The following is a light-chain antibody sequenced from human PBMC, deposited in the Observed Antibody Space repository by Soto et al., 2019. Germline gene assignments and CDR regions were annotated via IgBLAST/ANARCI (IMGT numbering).Light chain of an antibody. CDR3: QQNYSPPPVT. J-gene: IGKJ5*01. Sequence: DIQMTQSPSTLSASVGDRVTITCRASQSISSWLAWYQQKPGKAPKLLIYKASSLESGVPSRFSGSGFGTDFTLTVSSLQPEDFATYYCQQNYSPPPVTFGQGTRLEIK. V-gene: IGKV1-5*03. CDR2: KAS. CDR1: QSISSW.